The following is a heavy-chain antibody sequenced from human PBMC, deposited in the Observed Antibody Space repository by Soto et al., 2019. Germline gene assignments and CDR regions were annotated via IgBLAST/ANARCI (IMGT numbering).Heavy chain of an antibody. Sequence: QVQLQESGPGLVKPSQTLSLTCTVSGGSISSGGYYWSWIRQHPGKALEWIGYIYYSGSTYYNPSLKSRVSISVDTSKNQFSLKLSSVTAADTAVYYCAREATVTTNGMDVWGQGTTVTVSS. CDR1: GGSISSGGYY. J-gene: IGHJ6*02. D-gene: IGHD4-17*01. CDR2: IYYSGST. V-gene: IGHV4-31*03. CDR3: AREATVTTNGMDV.